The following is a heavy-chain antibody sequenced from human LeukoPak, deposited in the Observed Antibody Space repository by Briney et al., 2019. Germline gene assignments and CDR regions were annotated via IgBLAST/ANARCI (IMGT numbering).Heavy chain of an antibody. V-gene: IGHV3-30-3*01. CDR2: ISYDGSNK. Sequence: GGSLRLSCAASGFTFSSYAMHWVRQAPGKGLEWVAVISYDGSNKYYADSVKGRFTISRDNSKNTLYLQMSSLTAEDTAIYYCAKASTSAWPYYFDNWGQGTLVTVSS. D-gene: IGHD1-26*01. CDR1: GFTFSSYA. J-gene: IGHJ4*02. CDR3: AKASTSAWPYYFDN.